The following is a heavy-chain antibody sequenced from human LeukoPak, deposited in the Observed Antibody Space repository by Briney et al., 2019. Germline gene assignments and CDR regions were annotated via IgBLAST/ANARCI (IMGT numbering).Heavy chain of an antibody. D-gene: IGHD2-2*01. CDR1: GFTFSSYA. V-gene: IGHV3-23*01. CDR2: ISGGGETT. Sequence: GGSLRLSCAASGFTFSSYAMSWVRQAPGKGLEWVSAISGGGETTWYADSVKGRFIMSRDNSRNMLHLQMNSLRAEDTAVYYCAKDRIGFYQPYDYWGQGTLVTVSS. CDR3: AKDRIGFYQPYDY. J-gene: IGHJ4*02.